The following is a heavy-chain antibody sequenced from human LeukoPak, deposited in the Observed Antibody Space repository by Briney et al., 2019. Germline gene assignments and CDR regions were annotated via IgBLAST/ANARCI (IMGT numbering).Heavy chain of an antibody. CDR3: ARGLGSSGYLDY. V-gene: IGHV4-34*01. CDR1: GGSFSGYY. D-gene: IGHD3-22*01. Sequence: SETLSLTCAVYGGSFSGYYWSWIRQPPGKGLEWIGEINHSGSTNHNPSLKSRVIISVDTSKNQFSLKLSSVTAADTAVYYCARGLGSSGYLDYWGQGTLVTVSS. CDR2: INHSGST. J-gene: IGHJ4*02.